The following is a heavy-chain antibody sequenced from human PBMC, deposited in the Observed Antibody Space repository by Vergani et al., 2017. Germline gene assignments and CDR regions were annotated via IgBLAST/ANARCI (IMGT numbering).Heavy chain of an antibody. V-gene: IGHV4-61*02. J-gene: IGHJ4*02. CDR3: ATIGYRRWGYYFDY. Sequence: QVKLQESGPGLLKPSQTLSLTCTVSGESIRSGSHYWSWIRQPAGKGLEWIGEICHTEDTKYSPSLKSRVTVSVDESRNLFSLRLNSVTAADTAVYYCATIGYRRWGYYFDYWGQGILVTVSS. D-gene: IGHD2-2*02. CDR1: GESIRSGSHY. CDR2: ICHTEDT.